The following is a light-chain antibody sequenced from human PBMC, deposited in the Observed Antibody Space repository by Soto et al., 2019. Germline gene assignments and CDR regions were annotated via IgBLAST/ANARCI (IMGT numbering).Light chain of an antibody. J-gene: IGLJ1*01. CDR3: QTWGTGPFV. V-gene: IGLV4-69*01. Sequence: QLVLTQSPSGSASLGASVKLTCTLSSGHSSYAIAWHQQQPEKGPRYLMKLNSDGSHSKGDGIPDRFSGSSSGAERYLTISSLQSEDEADYYCQTWGTGPFVFGTGTKLTVL. CDR2: LNSDGSH. CDR1: SGHSSYA.